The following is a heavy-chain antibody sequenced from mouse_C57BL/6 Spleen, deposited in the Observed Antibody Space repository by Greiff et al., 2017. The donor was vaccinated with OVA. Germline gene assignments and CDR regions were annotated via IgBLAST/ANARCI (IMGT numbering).Heavy chain of an antibody. CDR1: GYTFTSYG. Sequence: VQLQQSGAELARPGASVKLSCKASGYTFTSYGISWVKQRTGQGLEWIGEIYPRSGNTYYNEKFKGKATLTADKSSSTAYMELRSLTSEDSTVYFCARSGLGRYFDYWGQGTTLTVSS. V-gene: IGHV1-81*01. CDR3: ARSGLGRYFDY. D-gene: IGHD4-1*01. J-gene: IGHJ2*01. CDR2: IYPRSGNT.